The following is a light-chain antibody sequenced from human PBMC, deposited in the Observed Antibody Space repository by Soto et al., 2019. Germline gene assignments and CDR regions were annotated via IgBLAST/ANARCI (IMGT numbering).Light chain of an antibody. V-gene: IGLV2-14*03. J-gene: IGLJ2*01. CDR1: SSDVGGYDH. CDR3: SSYTSSKTVV. CDR2: DVT. Sequence: QSALTQPASVSGSPGQSITISCTGTSSDVGGYDHVSWYQQHPGEVPKVMIYDVTNRPLGVSNRFSGSKSGNTASLTISGLQAEDEADYYCSSYTSSKTVVFGGGTKVTVL.